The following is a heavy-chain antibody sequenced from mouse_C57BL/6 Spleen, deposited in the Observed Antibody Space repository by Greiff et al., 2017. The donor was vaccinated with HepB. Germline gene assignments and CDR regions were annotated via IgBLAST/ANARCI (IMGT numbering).Heavy chain of an antibody. CDR3: AGWCYDVGCYAMDY. CDR1: GYTFTGYW. CDR2: IFPGSGST. D-gene: IGHD2-12*01. J-gene: IGHJ4*01. V-gene: IGHV1-9*01. Sequence: QVQLQQSGAELMKPGASVKLSCKASGYTFTGYWIEWVQQRPGHGLEWIGEIFPGSGSTNDNETFKGKATFTADTSSNTAYMQLSSLTTEDSASDECAGWCYDVGCYAMDYWGQGTSVTVSS.